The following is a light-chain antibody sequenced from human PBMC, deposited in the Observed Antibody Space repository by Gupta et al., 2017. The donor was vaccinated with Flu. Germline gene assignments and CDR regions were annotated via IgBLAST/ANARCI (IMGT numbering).Light chain of an antibody. CDR2: KDT. Sequence: GDALPNQYVYWFQQKPGQAPALLIYKDTERPSGIPERFSASGSGTTVTLTISGVHAEDEADYYCQSADSTSTYYVFGAGTKVTVL. J-gene: IGLJ1*01. CDR1: ALPNQY. V-gene: IGLV3-25*03. CDR3: QSADSTSTYYV.